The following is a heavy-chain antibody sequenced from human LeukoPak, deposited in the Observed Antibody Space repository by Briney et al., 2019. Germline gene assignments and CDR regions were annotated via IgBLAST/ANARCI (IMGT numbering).Heavy chain of an antibody. Sequence: ASVKVSCKASGYTFTNYGLSWVRQAPGQGLEWMGRINPNSGGTNYAQKFQGRVTMTRDTSISTAYMELSRLRSDDTAVYYCARGEIVGATKLKIMPDYWGQGTLVTVSS. D-gene: IGHD1-26*01. CDR3: ARGEIVGATKLKIMPDY. J-gene: IGHJ4*02. CDR1: GYTFTNYG. CDR2: INPNSGGT. V-gene: IGHV1-2*06.